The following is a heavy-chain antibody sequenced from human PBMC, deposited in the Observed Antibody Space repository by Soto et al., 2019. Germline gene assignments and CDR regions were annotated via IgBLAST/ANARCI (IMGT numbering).Heavy chain of an antibody. Sequence: SGPTLVNPTQTLTLTCTFSGFSLSTSGMCVSWIRQPPGKALEWLALIDWDDDKYYSTSLKTRLTISKDTSKNQVVLTMTNMDPVDTATYYCARIKGDMVRGVISLGWFDPWGQGTLVTVSS. CDR1: GFSLSTSGMC. J-gene: IGHJ5*02. CDR3: ARIKGDMVRGVISLGWFDP. V-gene: IGHV2-70*01. CDR2: IDWDDDK. D-gene: IGHD3-10*01.